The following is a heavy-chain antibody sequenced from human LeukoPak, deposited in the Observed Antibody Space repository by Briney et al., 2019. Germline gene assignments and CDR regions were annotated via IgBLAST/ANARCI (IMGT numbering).Heavy chain of an antibody. CDR2: ISYDGSDE. Sequence: PGGSLRLSCAASGSTFSNYDMFWVRQAPGKGLEWVAIISYDGSDESYADSVKGRFTISRDNSKNTLYLQMNSLRAEDTAMYYCAKSRLHWGDLSLPAYWGQGTLVTVSS. CDR1: GSTFSNYD. D-gene: IGHD3-16*02. CDR3: AKSRLHWGDLSLPAY. J-gene: IGHJ4*02. V-gene: IGHV3-30*18.